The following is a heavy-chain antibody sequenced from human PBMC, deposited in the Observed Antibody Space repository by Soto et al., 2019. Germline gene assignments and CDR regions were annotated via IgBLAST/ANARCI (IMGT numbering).Heavy chain of an antibody. CDR3: ARDRGSSSVFYYFDY. Sequence: ASVKVSCKASGYIFSNYYMHWVRQAPGQGLERMGIINPSGGTANYAQKFQGRVTITADESTSTAYMELSSLRSEDTALYYCARDRGSSSVFYYFDYWGQGTLVTVSS. V-gene: IGHV1-46*01. CDR1: GYIFSNYY. D-gene: IGHD6-6*01. J-gene: IGHJ4*02. CDR2: INPSGGTA.